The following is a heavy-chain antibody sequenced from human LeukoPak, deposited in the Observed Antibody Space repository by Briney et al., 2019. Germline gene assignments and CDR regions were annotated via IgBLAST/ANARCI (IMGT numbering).Heavy chain of an antibody. CDR2: INPNSGGT. D-gene: IGHD3-3*02. CDR3: ALSYYYYYYMDV. Sequence: ASVKVSCKASGYTFTAYYMHWVRQAPGQGLEWMGWINPNSGGTNYAQKLQGRVTMTTDTSTSTAYMELRSLRSDDTAVYYCALSYYYYYYMDVWGKGTTVTISS. V-gene: IGHV1-2*02. CDR1: GYTFTAYY. J-gene: IGHJ6*03.